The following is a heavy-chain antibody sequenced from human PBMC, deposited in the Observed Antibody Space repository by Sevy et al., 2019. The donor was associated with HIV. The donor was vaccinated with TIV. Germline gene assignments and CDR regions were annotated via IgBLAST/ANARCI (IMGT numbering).Heavy chain of an antibody. J-gene: IGHJ4*02. CDR2: ISSSGSTM. V-gene: IGHV3-11*01. Sequence: GESLKISCAASGFTFSDYYMSWIRQAPGKGLEWVSYISSSGSTMYYADSVKGRFIISRDNAKNSLHLQMNSLRAEDTAVYYCATDRWSCTFFDSWGQGTLVTVSS. D-gene: IGHD1-26*01. CDR3: ATDRWSCTFFDS. CDR1: GFTFSDYY.